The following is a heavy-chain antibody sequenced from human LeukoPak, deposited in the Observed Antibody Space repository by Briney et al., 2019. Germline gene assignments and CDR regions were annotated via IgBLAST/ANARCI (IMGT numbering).Heavy chain of an antibody. J-gene: IGHJ5*02. CDR2: IYYSGST. CDR1: GGSISSSSYY. D-gene: IGHD6-19*01. Sequence: SETLSLTCTVSGGSISSSSYYWGWIRQPPGKGLEWIGSIYYSGSTYYNPSLKSRVTISVDTSKNQFSLKLSSVTAADTAVYYCARHSSGWYQPLGNWFDPWGQGTLVTVSS. CDR3: ARHSSGWYQPLGNWFDP. V-gene: IGHV4-39*01.